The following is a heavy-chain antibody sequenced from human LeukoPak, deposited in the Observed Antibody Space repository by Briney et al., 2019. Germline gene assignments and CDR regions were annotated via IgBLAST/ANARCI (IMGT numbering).Heavy chain of an antibody. D-gene: IGHD6-13*01. J-gene: IGHJ4*02. CDR3: AKDLRGTAAGYFGY. CDR2: ISSSSSYI. CDR1: GFTFSSYA. V-gene: IGHV3-21*01. Sequence: GGSLRLSCAASGFTFSSYAMSWVRQAPGKGLEWVSAISSSSSYIYYADSVKGRFTISRDNAKNSLYLQMNSLRAEDTAVYYCAKDLRGTAAGYFGYWGQGTLVTVSS.